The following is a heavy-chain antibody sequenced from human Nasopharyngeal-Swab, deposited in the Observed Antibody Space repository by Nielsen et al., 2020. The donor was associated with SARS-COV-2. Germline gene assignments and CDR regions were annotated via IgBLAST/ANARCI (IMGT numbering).Heavy chain of an antibody. Sequence: ASVKVSCKASGYTFTSYAMHWVRQAPGQRLEWTGWINAGNGNTKYSQKFQGRVTITRDTSASTAYMELSSLRSEDTAVYYCARDYDFWSGYLYYGMDVWGQGTTVTVSS. D-gene: IGHD3-3*01. V-gene: IGHV1-3*01. CDR1: GYTFTSYA. CDR2: INAGNGNT. J-gene: IGHJ6*02. CDR3: ARDYDFWSGYLYYGMDV.